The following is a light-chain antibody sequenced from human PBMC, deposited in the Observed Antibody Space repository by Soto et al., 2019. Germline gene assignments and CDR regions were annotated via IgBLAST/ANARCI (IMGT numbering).Light chain of an antibody. V-gene: IGKV2-28*01. Sequence: DSVMTQFPLSLSVTPGEPASISCRSSQSLLHSDGYNYLDWYVQKPGQSPQLLIYLGSNRASGVPDRFSGSGSGTDFTLKISRVEAEDVGVYYCMQALHIRVEFGQGTQVDIK. CDR2: LGS. CDR3: MQALHIRVE. J-gene: IGKJ1*01. CDR1: QSLLHSDGYNY.